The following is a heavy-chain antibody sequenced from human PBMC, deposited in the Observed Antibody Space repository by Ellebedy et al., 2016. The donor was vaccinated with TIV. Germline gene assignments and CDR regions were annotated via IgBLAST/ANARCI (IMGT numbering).Heavy chain of an antibody. CDR2: IYYSGST. D-gene: IGHD1-14*01. CDR3: AREIGEKPWDY. V-gene: IGHV4-39*07. CDR1: GGAISSSIYP. Sequence: SETLSLTXTVSGGAISSSIYPLGWIRQPPGKGLEWIGCIYYSGSTYYNPSLKSRVTISVDTSKNQFSLKLSSVTAADKAVYYCAREIGEKPWDYWGQGTLFTVSS. J-gene: IGHJ4*02.